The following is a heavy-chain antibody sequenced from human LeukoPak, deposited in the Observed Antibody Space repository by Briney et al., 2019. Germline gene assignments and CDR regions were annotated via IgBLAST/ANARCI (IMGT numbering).Heavy chain of an antibody. D-gene: IGHD6-19*01. Sequence: GGSLRLSCAASGFTFSSYGMHWVRQAPGKGLEWVAVISYDGSNKYYADSVKGRFTISRDNSKNTLYLQMNSLRAKDTAVYYCAKALRTTGGIAVAGTDYWGQGTLVTVSS. J-gene: IGHJ4*02. CDR1: GFTFSSYG. V-gene: IGHV3-30*18. CDR2: ISYDGSNK. CDR3: AKALRTTGGIAVAGTDY.